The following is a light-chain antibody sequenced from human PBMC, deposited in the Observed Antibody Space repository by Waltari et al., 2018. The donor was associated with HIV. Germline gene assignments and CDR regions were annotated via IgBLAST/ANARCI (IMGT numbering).Light chain of an antibody. CDR1: ENINTF. CDR3: LQGYSSILT. J-gene: IGKJ3*01. Sequence: DIQVTQSPSSLSASVGDRVTIICRTSENINTFLNWFQQKPGKIPRLLIYGASTLESGFPSRFSGTGSGTDFSLTISALQPEDFATYYCLQGYSSILTFGPGTKVEVK. CDR2: GAS. V-gene: IGKV1-39*01.